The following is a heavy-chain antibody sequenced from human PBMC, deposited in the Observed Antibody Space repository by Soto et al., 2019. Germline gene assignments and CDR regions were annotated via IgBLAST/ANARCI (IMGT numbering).Heavy chain of an antibody. J-gene: IGHJ4*02. Sequence: PSETLSLTCTVSGGSISSSSYYWGRIRQPPGKGLEWIGSIYYSGSTYYNPSLKSRVTISVDTSKNQFSLKLSSVTAADTAVYYCARRIPAGYSSSWYGGYYFDYWGQGTLVTVSS. CDR3: ARRIPAGYSSSWYGGYYFDY. CDR2: IYYSGST. CDR1: GGSISSSSYY. D-gene: IGHD6-13*01. V-gene: IGHV4-39*01.